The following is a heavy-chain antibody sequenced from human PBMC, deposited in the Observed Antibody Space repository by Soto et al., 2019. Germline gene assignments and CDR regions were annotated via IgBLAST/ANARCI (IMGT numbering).Heavy chain of an antibody. V-gene: IGHV4-34*01. CDR2: INHSGST. D-gene: IGHD3-9*01. J-gene: IGHJ4*02. CDR1: GGSFSGYY. Sequence: PSETLSLTCAVYGGSFSGYYWSWIRQPPGKGLAWIGEINHSGSTNYNPSLKSRVTISVDTSRNQFSLKLSSVTAADTAVYYCARGATYYDILTGYYPVLRFDYWGQGTLVTVSS. CDR3: ARGATYYDILTGYYPVLRFDY.